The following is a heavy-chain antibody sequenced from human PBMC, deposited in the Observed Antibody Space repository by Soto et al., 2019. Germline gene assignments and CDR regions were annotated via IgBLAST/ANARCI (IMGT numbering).Heavy chain of an antibody. V-gene: IGHV4-59*01. J-gene: IGHJ4*02. CDR1: GASISTYY. CDR2: ILYTGMT. D-gene: IGHD3-10*02. Sequence: QVQLQESGPGLVKPSETLSLTCSVSGASISTYYWSWVRQSPGKGLEWIGYILYTGMTNYNPSLTNRVTISEDTSKKRFFLRLTSVTSDDTAIYYCTTTPREGGVSPAMFYWGRGTLSPSPQ. CDR3: TTTPREGGVSPAMFY.